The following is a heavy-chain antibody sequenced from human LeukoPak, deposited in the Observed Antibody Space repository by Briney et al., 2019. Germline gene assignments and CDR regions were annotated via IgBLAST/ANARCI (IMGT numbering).Heavy chain of an antibody. Sequence: GGSLRLSCAASGLRFSGQYMIWIRQAPGKGLEWVAFISGSGTDTFYADSVKGRFFISKDNTRDSLSLQMTSLGAEDTAMYYCATLHFYAMGVWGQGTTVTVSS. J-gene: IGHJ6*01. V-gene: IGHV3-11*01. CDR1: GLRFSGQY. CDR3: ATLHFYAMGV. CDR2: ISGSGTDT.